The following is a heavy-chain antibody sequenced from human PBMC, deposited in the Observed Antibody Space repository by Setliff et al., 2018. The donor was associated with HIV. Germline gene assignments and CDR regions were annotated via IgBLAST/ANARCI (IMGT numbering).Heavy chain of an antibody. J-gene: IGHJ4*02. V-gene: IGHV4-4*08. D-gene: IGHD4-17*01. CDR3: ARYDYGDFDY. Sequence: SETLSLTCTVSGGSISDPYWSWIRQPPGKTLELIGYIYTSGSTDYNPSLKSRVTISVDTSKNQFSLNLSSVTAADTAVYYCARYDYGDFDYWGQGTPVTVSS. CDR2: IYTSGST. CDR1: GGSISDPY.